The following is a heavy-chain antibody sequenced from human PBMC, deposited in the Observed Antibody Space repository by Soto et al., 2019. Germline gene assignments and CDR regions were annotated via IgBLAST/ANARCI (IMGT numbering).Heavy chain of an antibody. D-gene: IGHD3-22*01. CDR1: GGSFSGYY. CDR2: INHSGST. CDR3: ARVWDGSGYYGSYYYYYGMDV. V-gene: IGHV4-34*01. J-gene: IGHJ6*02. Sequence: KASETLSLTCAVYGGSFSGYYWSWIRQPPGKGLEWIGEINHSGSTNYNPSLKSRVTISVDTSKNQFSLKLSSVTAADTAVYYCARVWDGSGYYGSYYYYYGMDVWGQGTTVTVSS.